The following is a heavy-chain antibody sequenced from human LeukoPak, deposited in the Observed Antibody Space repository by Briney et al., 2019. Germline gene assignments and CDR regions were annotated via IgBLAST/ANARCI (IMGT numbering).Heavy chain of an antibody. J-gene: IGHJ4*02. CDR2: IYYSGST. CDR1: GVSISSYY. Sequence: SETLSLTCTVSGVSISSYYWSWIRQPPGKGLEWIGYIYYSGSTNYNPSLKSRVTISVDTSKNQFSLKLSSVTAADTAVYYCARSVSRGGYVDYWGQGTLVTVSS. V-gene: IGHV4-59*01. CDR3: ARSVSRGGYVDY. D-gene: IGHD3-16*01.